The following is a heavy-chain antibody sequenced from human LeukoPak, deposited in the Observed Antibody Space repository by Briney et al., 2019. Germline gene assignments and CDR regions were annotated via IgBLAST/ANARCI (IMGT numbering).Heavy chain of an antibody. Sequence: GGSLRLSCEGSGFTFSNYWMSWVRQAPGKGLEWAANIKTDGSEKYYVDSVKGRSTISRDNAKNSLYLQMNSLRAEDTAVYYCARDIDPYYYDSSGYGWFDPWGQGTLVTVSS. CDR1: GFTFSNYW. CDR2: IKTDGSEK. D-gene: IGHD3-22*01. V-gene: IGHV3-7*03. J-gene: IGHJ5*02. CDR3: ARDIDPYYYDSSGYGWFDP.